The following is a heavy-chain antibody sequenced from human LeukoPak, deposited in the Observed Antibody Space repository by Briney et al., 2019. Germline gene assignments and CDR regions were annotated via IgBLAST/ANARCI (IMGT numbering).Heavy chain of an antibody. CDR1: GGSISSSSYY. D-gene: IGHD3-10*01. V-gene: IGHV3-11*01. J-gene: IGHJ6*04. CDR3: ARRSMVQHLDV. CDR2: ISSSGSTI. Sequence: LSLTCTVSGGSISSSSYYWGWIRQPPGKGLEWVSYISSSGSTIYYADSVKGRFTISRDNAKNSLYLQMNSLRAEDTAFYYCARRSMVQHLDVWGKGTTVTVSS.